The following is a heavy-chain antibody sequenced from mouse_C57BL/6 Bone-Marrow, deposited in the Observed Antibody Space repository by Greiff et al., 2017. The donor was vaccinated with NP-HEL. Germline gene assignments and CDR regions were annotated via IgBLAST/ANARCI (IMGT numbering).Heavy chain of an antibody. J-gene: IGHJ2*01. CDR3: AVWLLDY. V-gene: IGHV1-81*01. D-gene: IGHD2-3*01. CDR1: GYTFTSYG. Sequence: QVQLQSGAELARPGASVKLSCKASGYTFTSYGISWVKQRTGQGLEWIGEIYPRSGNSYYNETFKGKATLTADKASSTAYMGLRSLTSEDSAVYFCAVWLLDYWGQGTTLTVSS. CDR2: IYPRSGNS.